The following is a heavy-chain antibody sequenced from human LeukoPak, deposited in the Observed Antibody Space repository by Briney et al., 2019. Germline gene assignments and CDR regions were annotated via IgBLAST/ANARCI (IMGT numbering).Heavy chain of an antibody. J-gene: IGHJ3*02. Sequence: PSETLSLTCTVSGGSISSYYWSWIRQPPGKGLEWIGYIYYSGSTNYNPSLKSRVTISVDTSKNQFSLKLSSVTAADTAVYYCARGEAVYVVVKAFDIWGQGTMVTVSS. CDR1: GGSISSYY. CDR3: ARGEAVYVVVKAFDI. D-gene: IGHD2-15*01. V-gene: IGHV4-59*08. CDR2: IYYSGST.